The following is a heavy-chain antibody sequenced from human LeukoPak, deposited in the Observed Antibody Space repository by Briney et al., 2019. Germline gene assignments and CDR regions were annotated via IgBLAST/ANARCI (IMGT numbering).Heavy chain of an antibody. D-gene: IGHD3-22*01. V-gene: IGHV3-23*01. J-gene: IGHJ4*02. CDR2: ISGSGGST. Sequence: PGGSLRLSCAASGFTFSSYSMNWVRQAPGKGLEWVSAISGSGGSTYYADSVKGRFTISRDNSKNTLYLQMNSLRAEDTAVYYCAKDSSITMIVVVITLDYWGQGTLVTVSS. CDR3: AKDSSITMIVVVITLDY. CDR1: GFTFSSYS.